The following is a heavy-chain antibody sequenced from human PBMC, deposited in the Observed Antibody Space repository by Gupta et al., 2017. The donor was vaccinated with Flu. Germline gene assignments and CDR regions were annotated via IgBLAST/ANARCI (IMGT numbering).Heavy chain of an antibody. D-gene: IGHD6-19*01. CDR3: AKWTGVGGWSFDY. V-gene: IGHV3-23*01. Sequence: FSSDAMSGVGQEPGKGLEWVAAMDKSADSTDYAESVKGRFTSSRDNSKNTVVLQRNSRRAEDTAVYYWAKWTGVGGWSFDYGGQGTLVTVSS. J-gene: IGHJ4*02. CDR2: MDKSADST. CDR1: FSSDA.